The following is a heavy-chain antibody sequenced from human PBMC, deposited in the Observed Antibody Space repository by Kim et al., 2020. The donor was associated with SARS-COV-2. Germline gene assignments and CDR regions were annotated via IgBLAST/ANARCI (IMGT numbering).Heavy chain of an antibody. Sequence: SETLSLTCAVYGGSFSGYYWSWIRQPPGKGLEWIGEINHSGSTNYNPSLKSRVTISVDTSKNQFSLKLSSVTAADTAVYYCARANYYDSRINYGMDVWGQGTTVTVSS. D-gene: IGHD3-22*01. V-gene: IGHV4-34*01. J-gene: IGHJ6*02. CDR3: ARANYYDSRINYGMDV. CDR2: INHSGST. CDR1: GGSFSGYY.